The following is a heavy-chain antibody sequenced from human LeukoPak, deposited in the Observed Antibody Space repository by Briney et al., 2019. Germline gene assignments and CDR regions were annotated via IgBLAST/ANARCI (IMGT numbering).Heavy chain of an antibody. CDR2: IYYSGST. CDR1: GDSINSDY. D-gene: IGHD2-15*01. CDR3: ARRMKVAAKGDAFDI. V-gene: IGHV4-59*08. J-gene: IGHJ3*02. Sequence: PSETLSLTCTVSGDSINSDYWNWIRQPPGKGLEWIGFIYYSGSTNYNPSLKSRVSISVDASRNHFSLKLNSVTAADTAVYYCARRMKVAAKGDAFDIWGQGTMVTVSS.